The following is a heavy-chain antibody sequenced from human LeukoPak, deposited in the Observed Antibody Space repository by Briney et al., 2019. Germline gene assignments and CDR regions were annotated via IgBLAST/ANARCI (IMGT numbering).Heavy chain of an antibody. CDR2: IYYSGST. CDR3: AREDTAILS. CDR1: GGSVSSGGYY. Sequence: PSETLSLTCTVSGGSVSSGGYYWSWIRQPPGKGLEWIGYIYYSGSTNYNPSLKSRVTISVDTSKNQFSLKLSSVTAADTAVYYCAREDTAILSWGQGTLVTVSS. D-gene: IGHD5-18*01. J-gene: IGHJ4*02. V-gene: IGHV4-61*08.